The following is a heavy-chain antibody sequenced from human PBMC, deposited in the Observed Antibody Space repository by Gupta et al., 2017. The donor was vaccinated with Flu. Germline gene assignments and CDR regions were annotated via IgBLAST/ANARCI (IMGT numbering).Heavy chain of an antibody. CDR1: GFTFSSYG. CDR2: IWYDGSNK. J-gene: IGHJ4*02. D-gene: IGHD3-3*01. Sequence: QVQLVESGGGVVQPGRSLRLPCAASGFTFSSYGMPWVRQAPGKGLEWVAVIWYDGSNKYYADSVKGRFTISRDNSKNTLYLQMNSLRAEDTAVYYCARAINYDFCSGHDYWGQGTLVTVSS. CDR3: ARAINYDFCSGHDY. V-gene: IGHV3-33*01.